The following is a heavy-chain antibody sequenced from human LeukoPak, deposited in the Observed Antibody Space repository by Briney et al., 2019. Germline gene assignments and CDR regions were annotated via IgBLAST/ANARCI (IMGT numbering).Heavy chain of an antibody. CDR1: GFTFSSYT. CDR3: ARLGEMATTYFADY. CDR2: ISSSSSYI. Sequence: PGRSLRLSCAASGFTFSSYTMNWVRQAPGKGLEWVSSISSSSSYIYYADSVKGRFTISRDNAKNSLYLQMNSLRAEDTAMYYCARLGEMATTYFADYWGQGTLVTVSS. D-gene: IGHD5-24*01. V-gene: IGHV3-21*01. J-gene: IGHJ4*02.